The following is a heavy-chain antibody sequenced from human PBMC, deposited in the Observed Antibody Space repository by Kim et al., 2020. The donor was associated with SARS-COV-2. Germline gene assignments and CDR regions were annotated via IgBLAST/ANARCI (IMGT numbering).Heavy chain of an antibody. CDR1: GFTFDDYA. J-gene: IGHJ3*02. V-gene: IGHV3-9*01. D-gene: IGHD4-17*01. CDR3: AKGMATTVTLRIADDATGPDAFDI. Sequence: GGSLRLSCAASGFTFDDYAMHWVRQAPGKGLEWVSGISWNSGSIGYADSVKGRFTISRDNAKNSLYLQMNSLRAEDTALYYCAKGMATTVTLRIADDATGPDAFDIWGQGTMVTVSS. CDR2: ISWNSGSI.